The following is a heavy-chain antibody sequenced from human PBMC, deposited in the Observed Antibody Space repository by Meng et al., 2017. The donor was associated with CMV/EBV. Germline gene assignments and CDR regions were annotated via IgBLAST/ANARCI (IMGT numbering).Heavy chain of an antibody. V-gene: IGHV1-2*02. CDR2: INPSSGGT. CDR3: ATYIGNYINWYFDL. J-gene: IGHJ2*01. D-gene: IGHD1-7*01. Sequence: QGQRGEAGGEVKKAGASVKVPCKASGYTFTGYYMHWVRQAPGQGLEWMGWINPSSGGTNYAQKFQGRVTTTRDTSISTAYMELSRLRSDDTAVYYCATYIGNYINWYFDLWGRGTLVTVSS. CDR1: GYTFTGYY.